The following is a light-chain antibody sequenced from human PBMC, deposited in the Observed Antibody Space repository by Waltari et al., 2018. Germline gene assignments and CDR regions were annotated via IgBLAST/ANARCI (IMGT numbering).Light chain of an antibody. J-gene: IGKJ2*01. CDR1: QSLLHSNGYNY. CDR3: MQGTIGYT. V-gene: IGKV2-28*01. Sequence: DILMTQSPLSLPVTPGEPASISCRSSQSLLHSNGYNYLDWYLQKPGQSPQVLIYLGSNRASGVPDRFSGSGSGTDFTLNISRVEAEDVGVYYCMQGTIGYTFGQGTKLEIK. CDR2: LGS.